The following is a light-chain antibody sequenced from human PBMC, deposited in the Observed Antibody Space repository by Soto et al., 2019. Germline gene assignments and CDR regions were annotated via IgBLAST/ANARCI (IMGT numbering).Light chain of an antibody. J-gene: IGLJ1*01. CDR1: SSDVGGYNY. CDR2: EVS. V-gene: IGLV2-8*01. Sequence: QSVLTQPPSASGSPGQSVTISCTGTSSDVGGYNYVSWYQQHPGKAPKLMIYEVSKRPSGVPDRFSGSKSGNTASLTVSGLQAEDEADYYSGSYAGCNHSGHVFVTGTNVTV. CDR3: GSYAGCNHSGHV.